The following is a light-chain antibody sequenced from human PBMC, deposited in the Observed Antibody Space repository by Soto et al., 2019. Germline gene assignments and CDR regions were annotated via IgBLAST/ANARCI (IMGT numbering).Light chain of an antibody. CDR1: SSDVRGYNY. CDR3: SSYTSSSTL. Sequence: QSVLTQPASVSGSPGQSITISCTGTSSDVRGYNYVSWYQQHPGKAPKLMIYAVTDRPSGVSSRFSGSKSGNTASLTISGLQAEDEADYYCSSYTSSSTLFGNGTKVTVL. V-gene: IGLV2-14*01. J-gene: IGLJ1*01. CDR2: AVT.